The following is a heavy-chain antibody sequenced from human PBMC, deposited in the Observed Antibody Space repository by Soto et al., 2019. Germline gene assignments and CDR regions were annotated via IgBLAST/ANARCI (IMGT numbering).Heavy chain of an antibody. CDR2: VTNSGSNT. CDR3: ASYYYDSGSKFDY. CDR1: GFTFSSHA. J-gene: IGHJ4*02. Sequence: EVQLLESGGGLVQPGGSLRLSCAASGFTFSSHAMNWVRQAPGKGLEWVSGVTNSGSNTYYTHSVKGRFTISRDNSKNTLFLQTNSLRAEDTAVYYCASYYYDSGSKFDYWGQGTLVTVSS. D-gene: IGHD3-10*01. V-gene: IGHV3-23*01.